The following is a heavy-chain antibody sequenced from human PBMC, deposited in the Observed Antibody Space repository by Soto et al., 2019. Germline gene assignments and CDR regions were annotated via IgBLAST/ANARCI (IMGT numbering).Heavy chain of an antibody. CDR1: GDSINNRSYY. CDR2: IYYSGST. J-gene: IGHJ4*02. V-gene: IGHV4-39*01. Sequence: PSETLSLTCTVTGDSINNRSYYWGWIRQPPGKGLEWIGSIYYSGSTYNNPSLKSRVSMSVDTSKNQFSLKLRSVTAADTALYYCARQRTSVVTLAYFDSWGQGSLVTVSS. CDR3: ARQRTSVVTLAYFDS. D-gene: IGHD2-21*02.